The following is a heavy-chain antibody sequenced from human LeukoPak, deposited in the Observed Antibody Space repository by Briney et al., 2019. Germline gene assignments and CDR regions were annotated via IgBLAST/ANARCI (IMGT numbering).Heavy chain of an antibody. Sequence: PGGSLRLSCEASGFSFSSYWMSWVRLAPGKGPEWVANIKQDESEKYSVDSVKGRFIISRDNAKNSVFLQMNSLRAEDTALYYCARETSSSSWYMPFGPYYYYYYMDVWGKGTTVTVSS. V-gene: IGHV3-7*01. J-gene: IGHJ6*03. CDR3: ARETSSSSWYMPFGPYYYYYYMDV. CDR1: GFSFSSYW. D-gene: IGHD6-13*01. CDR2: IKQDESEK.